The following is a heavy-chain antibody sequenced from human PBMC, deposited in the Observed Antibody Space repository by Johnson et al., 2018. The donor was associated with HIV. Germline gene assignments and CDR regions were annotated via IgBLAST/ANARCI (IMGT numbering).Heavy chain of an antibody. CDR1: GFTLSSYW. V-gene: IGHV3-74*01. Sequence: EAQLLESGGGLVKPGGSLRLSCAASGFTLSSYWIHWVRRAPGKGLEWVSLISWAGGSTNYADSVKGRFTISRDNAKNTLYMQMNSLRVEDTAVYYCARDSPFDAFNIWGQGTKVTVSS. CDR2: ISWAGGST. J-gene: IGHJ3*02. CDR3: ARDSPFDAFNI.